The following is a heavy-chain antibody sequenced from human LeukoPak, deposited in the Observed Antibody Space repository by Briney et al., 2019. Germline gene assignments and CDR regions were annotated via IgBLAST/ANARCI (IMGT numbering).Heavy chain of an antibody. D-gene: IGHD3-22*01. CDR2: ISSSSSYI. CDR1: GFTFSSYS. J-gene: IGHJ4*02. Sequence: GGSLRLSCAASGFTFSSYSMNWVRQAPGKGLEWVSSISSSSSYIYYADSVKGRFTISRDNSKNTLYLQMNSLRAEDTAVYYCAKVSLFTYYYDSSGDQPPTYFDYWGQGTLVTVSS. CDR3: AKVSLFTYYYDSSGDQPPTYFDY. V-gene: IGHV3-21*01.